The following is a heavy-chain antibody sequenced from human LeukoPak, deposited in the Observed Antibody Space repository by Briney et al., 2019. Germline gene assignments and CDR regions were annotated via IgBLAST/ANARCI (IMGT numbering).Heavy chain of an antibody. V-gene: IGHV1-8*01. CDR1: GYTFTSYD. J-gene: IGHJ5*02. Sequence: ASVKGSCTASGYTFTSYDINWVRQATGQGLEWMGWMNPNSGNTGYAQKFQGRVTMTRNTSISTAYMELSSLRSEDTAVYYCARVGSSSWYSRFDPWGQGTLVTVSS. CDR3: ARVGSSSWYSRFDP. D-gene: IGHD6-13*01. CDR2: MNPNSGNT.